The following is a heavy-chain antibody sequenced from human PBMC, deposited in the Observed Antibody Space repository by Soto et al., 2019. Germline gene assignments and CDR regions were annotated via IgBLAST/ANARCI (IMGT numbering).Heavy chain of an antibody. V-gene: IGHV1-69*13. Sequence: ASVKVSCKASGGTFISYGISWVRQAPGQGLEWMGGIIPIFGTANYAQKFQGRVTLTADESTSTAYMELISLRSEDTAVYYCARAIGNQIDYWGPGTLVTVSS. CDR2: IIPIFGTA. CDR1: GGTFISYG. D-gene: IGHD1-1*01. J-gene: IGHJ4*02. CDR3: ARAIGNQIDY.